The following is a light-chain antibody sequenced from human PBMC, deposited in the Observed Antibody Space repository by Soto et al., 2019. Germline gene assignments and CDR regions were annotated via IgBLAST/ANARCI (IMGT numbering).Light chain of an antibody. J-gene: IGKJ2*01. Sequence: DIQMTHSPSSLSASVGDTVTITCRASQDIRYDLGWYQQRPGKAPKRLIYAASRLQGGVPSRFSGSGSGTEFTLTIVSLQPEDSATYYCLQHASFPYTFGQGTKLEI. CDR2: AAS. V-gene: IGKV1-17*01. CDR3: LQHASFPYT. CDR1: QDIRYD.